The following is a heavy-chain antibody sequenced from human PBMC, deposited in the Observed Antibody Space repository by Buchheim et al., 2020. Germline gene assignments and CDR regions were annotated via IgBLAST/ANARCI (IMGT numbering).Heavy chain of an antibody. CDR1: GFTFSSYA. CDR3: TGGRYLDNSGAIY. J-gene: IGHJ4*02. Sequence: EVQLLESGGGLVQPGGSLRLSCAASGFTFSSYAMSWVRQAPGKGLEWVGRIRSKFNNYATEYAASLGGRFTISRDDSKNTAYLQMNSLKTEDTAVYYCTGGRYLDNSGAIYWGQGTL. CDR2: IRSKFNNYAT. V-gene: IGHV3-73*01. D-gene: IGHD3-22*01.